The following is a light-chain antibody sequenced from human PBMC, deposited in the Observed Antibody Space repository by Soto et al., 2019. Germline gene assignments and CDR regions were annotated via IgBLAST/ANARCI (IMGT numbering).Light chain of an antibody. CDR1: SSDIGGHNF. Sequence: QSALTQPASVSGSPGQSITISCTGTSSDIGGHNFVSWYQHHPGKAPKLLIHDVSNRPSGVSSRFSGSKSGNTACLTISGLQAEDEADYYCNSYRTVSTYVFGTGTKLTVL. CDR3: NSYRTVSTYV. CDR2: DVS. V-gene: IGLV2-14*03. J-gene: IGLJ1*01.